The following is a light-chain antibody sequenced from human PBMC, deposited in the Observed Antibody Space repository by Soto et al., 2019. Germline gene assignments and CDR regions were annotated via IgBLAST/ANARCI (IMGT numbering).Light chain of an antibody. Sequence: EIVLTQSPATLSLSPGARATLSCRASQSVSSYLAWYQQKPGQAPRLLIYDTSKRATGIPARFSGSGSGTDFTLTISSLAPEDFAVYYCQQRTNWPRSFTFGPGTKVDIK. CDR3: QQRTNWPRSFT. CDR2: DTS. V-gene: IGKV3-11*01. J-gene: IGKJ3*01. CDR1: QSVSSY.